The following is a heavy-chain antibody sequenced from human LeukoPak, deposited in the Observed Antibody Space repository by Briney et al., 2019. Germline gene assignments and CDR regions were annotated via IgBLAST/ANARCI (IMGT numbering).Heavy chain of an antibody. CDR2: IYYSGST. CDR3: ATLVYDSSGDSYYFDY. CDR1: GGSVNSGSYY. D-gene: IGHD3-22*01. V-gene: IGHV4-61*01. J-gene: IGHJ4*02. Sequence: SETLSLTCTVSGGSVNSGSYYWSWIRQPPGKGLEWIGYIYYSGSTNYKPSLKSRVTISVDTSKNQFSLKLSSVTAADTAVYYCATLVYDSSGDSYYFDYWGQGTLVTVSS.